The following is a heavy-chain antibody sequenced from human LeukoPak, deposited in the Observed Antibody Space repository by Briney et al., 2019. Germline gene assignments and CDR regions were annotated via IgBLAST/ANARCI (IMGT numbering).Heavy chain of an antibody. V-gene: IGHV1-69*13. Sequence: ASMKVSCKASGYTFTDSGITWVRQAPGQGLEWMGWIIPIFGTANYAQKFQGRVTITADESTSTAYMELSSLRSEDTAVYYCARTLTVAGGKYFQHWGQGTLVTVSS. CDR1: GYTFTDSG. D-gene: IGHD6-13*01. J-gene: IGHJ1*01. CDR2: IIPIFGTA. CDR3: ARTLTVAGGKYFQH.